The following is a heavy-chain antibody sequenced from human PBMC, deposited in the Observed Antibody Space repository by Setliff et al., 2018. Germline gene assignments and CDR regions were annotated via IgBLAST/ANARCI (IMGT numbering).Heavy chain of an antibody. V-gene: IGHV4-34*12. J-gene: IGHJ4*02. CDR3: ARLDGAAAGELDY. CDR1: VGSFSGYY. Sequence: SETLSLTCAVCVGSFSGYYWSWIGQPPGKRLEWIGEIIHSGGTNYNPSIKSRVTISVDTSKNQFSLKLSSVTAADTAVYYCARLDGAAAGELDYWGQGTLVTVSS. D-gene: IGHD6-13*01. CDR2: IIHSGGT.